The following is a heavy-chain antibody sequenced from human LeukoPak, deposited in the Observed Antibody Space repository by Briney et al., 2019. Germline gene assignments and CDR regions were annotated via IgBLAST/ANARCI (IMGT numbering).Heavy chain of an antibody. CDR2: ISGSGGST. D-gene: IGHD3-22*01. Sequence: GGSLRLSCAASGFTFSSYAMSWVRQAPGKGLEWVSAISGSGGSTYYADSVKGRFTISRDNAKNSLYLQMNSLRAEDTALYYCAKDILRYDRVWAHDAFDIWGQGTMVTVSS. CDR1: GFTFSSYA. J-gene: IGHJ3*02. CDR3: AKDILRYDRVWAHDAFDI. V-gene: IGHV3-23*01.